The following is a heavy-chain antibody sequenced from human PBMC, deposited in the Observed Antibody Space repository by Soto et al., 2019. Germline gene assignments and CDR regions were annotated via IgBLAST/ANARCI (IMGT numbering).Heavy chain of an antibody. CDR2: INAGNGNT. V-gene: IGHV1-3*01. Sequence: GAPVKVSCTASGYTLTSYAMHCVRQAHGQRLEWMGWINAGNGNTKYSQKFQGRVTITRDTSASTAYMELSSLRSEDTAVYYCASYYDILTGYPGAFDIWGQGTMVTVSS. CDR1: GYTLTSYA. D-gene: IGHD3-9*01. J-gene: IGHJ3*02. CDR3: ASYYDILTGYPGAFDI.